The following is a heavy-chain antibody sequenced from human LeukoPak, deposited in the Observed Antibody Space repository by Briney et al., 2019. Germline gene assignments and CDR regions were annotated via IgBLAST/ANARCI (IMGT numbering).Heavy chain of an antibody. CDR3: ARTPSRWLQSPGAFDI. CDR1: GGSISSSSYY. V-gene: IGHV4-39*01. Sequence: SETLSLTCTVSGGSISSSSYYWGWIRQPPGKGLEWIGSIYYSGSTYYNPSLKSRVTISVDTSKNQFSLKLSSVTAADTAVYYCARTPSRWLQSPGAFDIWGQGTMVTVSS. D-gene: IGHD5-24*01. CDR2: IYYSGST. J-gene: IGHJ3*02.